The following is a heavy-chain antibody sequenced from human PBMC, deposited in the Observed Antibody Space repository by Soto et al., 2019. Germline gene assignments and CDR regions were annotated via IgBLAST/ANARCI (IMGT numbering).Heavy chain of an antibody. D-gene: IGHD6-19*01. J-gene: IGHJ3*02. V-gene: IGHV3-33*01. CDR3: AREGIAVAGTQAFDI. Sequence: GSLRLSCAASGFTFSSYGMHWVRQAPGKGLEWVAVIWYDGSNKYYADSVKGRFTISRDNSKNTLYLQMNSLRAEDTAVYYCAREGIAVAGTQAFDIWGQGTMVTVSS. CDR1: GFTFSSYG. CDR2: IWYDGSNK.